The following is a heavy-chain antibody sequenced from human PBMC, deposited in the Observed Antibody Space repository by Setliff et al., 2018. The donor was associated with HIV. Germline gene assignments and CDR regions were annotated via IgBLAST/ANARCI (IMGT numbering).Heavy chain of an antibody. J-gene: IGHJ4*02. Sequence: SETLSLTCAVYGGSFSGYNWSWIRQPPGKGLEWIGEINHSGSTNYNPSLWSRVAISVDTSKNEFSLKLNSMTAADTAVYYCANYIIGAGGRGNWGQGILVTVSS. V-gene: IGHV4-34*01. CDR2: INHSGST. D-gene: IGHD1-26*01. CDR3: ANYIIGAGGRGN. CDR1: GGSFSGYN.